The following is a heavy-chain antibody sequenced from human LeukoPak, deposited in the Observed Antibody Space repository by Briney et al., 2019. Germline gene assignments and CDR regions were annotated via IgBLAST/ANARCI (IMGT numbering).Heavy chain of an antibody. J-gene: IGHJ2*01. D-gene: IGHD2-2*01. CDR2: IIPIFGTA. V-gene: IGHV1-69*13. CDR3: ARDRVPIVVVPAAISFWYFDL. CDR1: GGTFSSYA. Sequence: SVKVSCKASGGTFSSYAISWVRQAPGQGLEWMGGIIPIFGTANYAQKFQGRVTITADESTSTAYMELSSLRSEDTAVYYCARDRVPIVVVPAAISFWYFDLWGRGTLVTVSS.